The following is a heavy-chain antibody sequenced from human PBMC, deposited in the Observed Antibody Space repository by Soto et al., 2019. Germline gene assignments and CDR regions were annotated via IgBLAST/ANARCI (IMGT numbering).Heavy chain of an antibody. CDR2: IWYDGSKT. Sequence: QVQLVESGGGVVQPGRSLRLSCAASGFTFSSYGMHWVRQAPGKGLEWVAVIWYDGSKTYYVDSVKGRFTISRDNSKNTLYPQMNCLRAEDTAVYYCARDRYSSYYYYGMDVCGQGTTVTVSS. CDR1: GFTFSSYG. V-gene: IGHV3-33*01. CDR3: ARDRYSSYYYYGMDV. D-gene: IGHD3-16*02. J-gene: IGHJ6*02.